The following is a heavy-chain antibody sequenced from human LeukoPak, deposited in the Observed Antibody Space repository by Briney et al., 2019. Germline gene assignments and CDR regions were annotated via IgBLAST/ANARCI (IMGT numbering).Heavy chain of an antibody. Sequence: PSETLSLTCTVSGGSIRSGGYYWGWIRQPPGKGLEWIGSIYYSGSTYYNPSLKSRVTISLDTSKNQFSLKVRSVTATDTAVYYCAKDYCGDGSCYSFHVFDYWGQGTLVTVSS. CDR1: GGSIRSGGYY. D-gene: IGHD2-15*01. V-gene: IGHV4-39*07. CDR3: AKDYCGDGSCYSFHVFDY. CDR2: IYYSGST. J-gene: IGHJ4*02.